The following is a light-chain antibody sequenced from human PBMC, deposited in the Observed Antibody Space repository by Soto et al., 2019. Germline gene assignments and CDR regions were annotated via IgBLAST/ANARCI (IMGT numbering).Light chain of an antibody. Sequence: QSVLTQPPSASGTPGQRVTISCSGSNSNLGNNFVYWYQHLPGTTPKLLIFAYNQRPSGVPDRFSGSKSGTSASLAISGLRSEDEADYYCCSYAGSYTWIFGGGTKLTVL. CDR3: CSYAGSYTWI. V-gene: IGLV1-47*02. CDR2: AYN. J-gene: IGLJ3*02. CDR1: NSNLGNNF.